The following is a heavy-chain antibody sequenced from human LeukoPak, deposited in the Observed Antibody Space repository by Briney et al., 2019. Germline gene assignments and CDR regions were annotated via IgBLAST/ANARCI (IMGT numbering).Heavy chain of an antibody. CDR3: ATKQWLAPPPDS. Sequence: GGSLRLSCAASGFTFSKYWMLWVRQAPGKGLDSVSRINTDGTVTTYADSVKGRFTVSRDNADNTMFLQMNSVRDEDTAVYYCATKQWLAPPPDSWGQGTPVTVSS. CDR1: GFTFSKYW. J-gene: IGHJ4*02. CDR2: INTDGTVT. V-gene: IGHV3-74*01. D-gene: IGHD6-19*01.